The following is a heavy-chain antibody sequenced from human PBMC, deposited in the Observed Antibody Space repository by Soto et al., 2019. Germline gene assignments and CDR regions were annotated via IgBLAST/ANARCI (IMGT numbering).Heavy chain of an antibody. CDR3: ASGGTTVNTRFDF. V-gene: IGHV1-69*01. D-gene: IGHD4-4*01. J-gene: IGHJ4*02. CDR2: IIPILDTT. Sequence: QVQVVQSGAEVKKPGSSVRVSCKASGGTSSSYAITWMRQAPGQGLEWMGGIIPILDTTDYAQKFQGRVTSTSDESTSTVYMELSSLKSEDTAVYNCASGGTTVNTRFDFWGQGTLVTVSS. CDR1: GGTSSSYA.